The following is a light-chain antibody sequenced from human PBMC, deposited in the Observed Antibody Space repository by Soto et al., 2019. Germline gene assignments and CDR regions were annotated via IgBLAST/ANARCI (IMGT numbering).Light chain of an antibody. J-gene: IGKJ1*01. Sequence: DIVLTQSPGTLPLSPGERVTLSCRATQSITGGSLAWYQQKPGQGPRLLIYGASIRATGIPDRFSGGGSGTDFTLTISRLEPEDFAVYYCQQYRNWPRTFGQGTKVDI. CDR3: QQYRNWPRT. V-gene: IGKV3-20*01. CDR2: GAS. CDR1: QSITGGS.